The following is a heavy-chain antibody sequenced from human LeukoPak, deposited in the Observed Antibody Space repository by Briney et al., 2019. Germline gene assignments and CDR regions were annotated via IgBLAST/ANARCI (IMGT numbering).Heavy chain of an antibody. CDR2: IYYSGST. J-gene: IGHJ4*02. D-gene: IGHD3-22*01. CDR3: ARDAYYYDSSGYYLPAGADY. V-gene: IGHV4-39*07. Sequence: PSETLSLTCTVSGGSISSSSYYWGWIRQPPGKGLEWIGSIYYSGSTNYNPSLKSRVTISVDTSKNQFSLKLSSVTAADTAVYYCARDAYYYDSSGYYLPAGADYWGQGTLVTVSS. CDR1: GGSISSSSYY.